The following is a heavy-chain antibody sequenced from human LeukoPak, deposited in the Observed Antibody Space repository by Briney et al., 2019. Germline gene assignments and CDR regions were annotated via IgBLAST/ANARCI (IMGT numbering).Heavy chain of an antibody. CDR2: ISSSGNSV. D-gene: IGHD5-18*01. CDR1: GFIFSDYY. Sequence: GGTLRLSCAGTGFIFSDYYMNWIRQAPRKGLEWVSSISSSGNSVYYADSVRGRFTISRDNANNSMFLQMNSLRAEDTALYYCASRPGYSYAFEQWGEGTLVTVSS. V-gene: IGHV3-11*01. CDR3: ASRPGYSYAFEQ. J-gene: IGHJ4*02.